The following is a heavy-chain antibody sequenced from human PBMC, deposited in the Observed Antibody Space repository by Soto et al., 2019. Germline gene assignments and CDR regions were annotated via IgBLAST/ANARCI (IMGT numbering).Heavy chain of an antibody. CDR2: ISGSGGST. V-gene: IGHV3-23*01. J-gene: IGHJ4*02. Sequence: PEGSLHLSCAASGFTFSSYAMSWVRQAPGKGLEWVSAISGSGGSTYYADSVKGRFTISRDNSKNTLYLQMNSLRAEDTAVYYCAKDGPSSSWYSGYWGQGTLVTVSS. D-gene: IGHD6-13*01. CDR1: GFTFSSYA. CDR3: AKDGPSSSWYSGY.